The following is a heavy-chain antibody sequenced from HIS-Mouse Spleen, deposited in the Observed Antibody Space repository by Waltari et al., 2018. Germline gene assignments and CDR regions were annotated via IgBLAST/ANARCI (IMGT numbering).Heavy chain of an antibody. CDR1: GGSISSSSYY. CDR2: IYYSGGT. V-gene: IGHV4-39*07. J-gene: IGHJ2*01. CDR3: AREIPYSSSWYDWYFDL. Sequence: QLQLQESGPGLVKPSETLSLTCTVSGGSISSSSYYSGWIRQPPGKGLEWIGSIYYSGGTYNNPPLKSRVTISVDTSKNQFSLKLSSVTAADTAVYYCAREIPYSSSWYDWYFDLWGRGTLVTVSS. D-gene: IGHD6-13*01.